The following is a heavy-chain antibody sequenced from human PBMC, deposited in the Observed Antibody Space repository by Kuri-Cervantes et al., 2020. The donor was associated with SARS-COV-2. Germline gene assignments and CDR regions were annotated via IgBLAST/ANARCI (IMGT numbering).Heavy chain of an antibody. CDR3: ARGPYYDILTGYYTRRHYYGMDV. D-gene: IGHD3-9*01. CDR2: IYSGGST. V-gene: IGHV3-66*01. Sequence: GGSLRLSCAASGFTVSSNYMSWVRQAPGKGLEWVSVIYSGGSTYYADSVKGRFTISRDNAKNTLYLQMNSLRAEDTAVYYCARGPYYDILTGYYTRRHYYGMDVWGQGTTVTVSS. CDR1: GFTVSSNY. J-gene: IGHJ6*02.